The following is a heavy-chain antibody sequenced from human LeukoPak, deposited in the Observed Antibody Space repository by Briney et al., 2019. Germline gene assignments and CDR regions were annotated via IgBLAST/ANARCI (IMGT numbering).Heavy chain of an antibody. Sequence: KFQGSVTITRDTSASTAYMELSSLRSEDTAVYYCARDRTSGIVVVPGPYDGFDIWGQGTMVTVSS. V-gene: IGHV1-3*01. J-gene: IGHJ3*02. D-gene: IGHD2-2*01. CDR3: ARDRTSGIVVVPGPYDGFDI.